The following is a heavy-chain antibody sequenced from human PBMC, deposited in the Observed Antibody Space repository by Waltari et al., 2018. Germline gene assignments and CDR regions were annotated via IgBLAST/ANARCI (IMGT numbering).Heavy chain of an antibody. CDR2: IYYRGGP. CDR3: ARRRGCSGGSCYWYFDL. Sequence: QLQLQESGPGLVKPSETLSLTCTVSGGSISSSSYYWGWIRQPPGKGLEWMGSIYYRGGPYYTPSLKSRVTLSVDTSKNQFSLKLSAVTAADTAVYYCARRRGCSGGSCYWYFDLWGRGTLVTVSS. CDR1: GGSISSSSYY. V-gene: IGHV4-39*01. D-gene: IGHD2-15*01. J-gene: IGHJ2*01.